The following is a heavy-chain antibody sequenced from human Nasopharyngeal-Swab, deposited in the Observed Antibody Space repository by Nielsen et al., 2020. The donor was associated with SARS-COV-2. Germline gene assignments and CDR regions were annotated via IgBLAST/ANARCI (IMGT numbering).Heavy chain of an antibody. CDR3: AKDEPYYDSSGYNYYYYYYMDV. V-gene: IGHV3-23*01. CDR2: ISGSGGST. D-gene: IGHD3-22*01. Sequence: GGSLRLSCAASGFTFSSYAMSWVRQAPGKGLEWVSAISGSGGSTYYADSVKGRFTISRDNSKNTLYLQMNSLRAEDTAVYYCAKDEPYYDSSGYNYYYYYYMDVWGKGTTGTVSS. J-gene: IGHJ6*03. CDR1: GFTFSSYA.